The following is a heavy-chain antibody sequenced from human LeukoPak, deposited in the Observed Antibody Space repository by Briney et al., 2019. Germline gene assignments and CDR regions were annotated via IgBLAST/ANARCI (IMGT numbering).Heavy chain of an antibody. CDR2: TNPNSGGT. CDR3: ARGQKVFWSGYYFDY. CDR1: GYTFTGYY. Sequence: ASVKVSCKASGYTFTGYYMHWVRQAPGQGLEWMGWTNPNSGGTNYAQKFQGRVTMTRDTSISTAYMELSRLRSDDTAVYYCARGQKVFWSGYYFDYWGQGTLVTVSS. J-gene: IGHJ4*02. D-gene: IGHD3-3*01. V-gene: IGHV1-2*02.